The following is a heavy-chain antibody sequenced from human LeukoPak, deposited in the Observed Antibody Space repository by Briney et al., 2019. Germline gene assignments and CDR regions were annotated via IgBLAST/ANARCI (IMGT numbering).Heavy chain of an antibody. J-gene: IGHJ4*02. Sequence: GGSLRPSCAASGFTFSSYSMNWVRQAPGKGLEWVSSISSSSSYIYYADSVKGRFTISRDNVKNSLYLQMNSLRAEDTAVYYCARVEGYCSSTSCRGGYFDYWGQGTLVTVSS. D-gene: IGHD2-2*01. CDR2: ISSSSSYI. V-gene: IGHV3-21*01. CDR1: GFTFSSYS. CDR3: ARVEGYCSSTSCRGGYFDY.